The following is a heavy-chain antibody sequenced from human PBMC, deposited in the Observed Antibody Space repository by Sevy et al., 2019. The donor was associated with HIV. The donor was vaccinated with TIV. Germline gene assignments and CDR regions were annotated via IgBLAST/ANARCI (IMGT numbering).Heavy chain of an antibody. J-gene: IGHJ5*02. CDR3: ARAGDDYSTITACNKNWFDP. Sequence: GGSLRLSCAASGFPFSDYYMSWMRQAPGEGLEWVSYISRNGTTINYADSVKGRFTISRDNAKNSLYLQMNSLRAEDTAVYYCARAGDDYSTITACNKNWFDPWGQGTLVTVSS. CDR2: ISRNGTTI. CDR1: GFPFSDYY. D-gene: IGHD5-12*01. V-gene: IGHV3-11*01.